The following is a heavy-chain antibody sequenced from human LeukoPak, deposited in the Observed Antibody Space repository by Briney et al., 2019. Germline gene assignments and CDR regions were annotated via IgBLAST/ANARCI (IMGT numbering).Heavy chain of an antibody. D-gene: IGHD3-9*01. CDR1: GFTFSSYA. Sequence: PGGSLRLSCAASGFTFSSYAMSWVRQAPGKGLEWVSAISGSGGSTYYADSVKGRFTISRDNSKNTLYLQMNSLRAGDTAVYYRAKDVVPVLRYFDWLGCAFDIWGQGTMVTVSS. V-gene: IGHV3-23*01. J-gene: IGHJ3*02. CDR3: AKDVVPVLRYFDWLGCAFDI. CDR2: ISGSGGST.